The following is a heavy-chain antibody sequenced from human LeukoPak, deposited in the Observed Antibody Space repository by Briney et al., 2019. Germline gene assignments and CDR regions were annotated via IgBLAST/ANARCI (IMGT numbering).Heavy chain of an antibody. Sequence: GGSLRLSCAASGFTFSNFWMTWVRQAPGKGLEWVAIIKQDGSQKYYVDSVKGRFTISRDNARNSLYLQMNSLRAEDTAVYWAEAGTTYWGQGTLVT. D-gene: IGHD6-19*01. J-gene: IGHJ4*02. CDR1: GFTFSNFW. CDR3: EAGTTY. CDR2: IKQDGSQK. V-gene: IGHV3-7*05.